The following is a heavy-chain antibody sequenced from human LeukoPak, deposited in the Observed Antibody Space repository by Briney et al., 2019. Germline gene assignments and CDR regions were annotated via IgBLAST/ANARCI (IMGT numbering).Heavy chain of an antibody. CDR1: GGTFSSYA. CDR3: ARDQRPYYYDSSGYYTLDY. Sequence: SVTVSCKASGGTFSSYAISWVRQAPGQGLEWMGGIIPIFGTANYAQKFQGRVTITADESTSTAYMELSSLRSEDTAVYYCARDQRPYYYDSSGYYTLDYWGQGTLVTVSS. V-gene: IGHV1-69*13. D-gene: IGHD3-22*01. CDR2: IIPIFGTA. J-gene: IGHJ4*02.